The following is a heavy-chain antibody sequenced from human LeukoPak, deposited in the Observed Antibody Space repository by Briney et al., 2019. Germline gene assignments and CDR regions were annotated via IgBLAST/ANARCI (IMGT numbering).Heavy chain of an antibody. Sequence: ASVKVSCKASGYTFSAYYIHWVRRAPGEGLEWMGAIIPSDGRTSNAQKFQGRVTMTRDTSTTSVYMEVNSLRSEDTAVYYCARDEVVVAAHQDYYYYYYMDVWGKGTTVTVSS. CDR3: ARDEVVVAAHQDYYYYYYMDV. J-gene: IGHJ6*03. CDR2: IIPSDGRT. V-gene: IGHV1-46*01. CDR1: GYTFSAYY. D-gene: IGHD2-15*01.